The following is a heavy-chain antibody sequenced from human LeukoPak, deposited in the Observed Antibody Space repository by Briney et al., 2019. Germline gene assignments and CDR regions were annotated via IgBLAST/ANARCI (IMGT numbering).Heavy chain of an antibody. Sequence: ASVKVSCEASGYTXTSYGISWVRQAPGQGLEWMGWISAYSGNTNYAQKLQGRVTMTTDTSTSTAYMELRSLRSDDTAVYYCARAGITMIVVVITEFDYWGQGTLVTVSS. J-gene: IGHJ4*02. CDR2: ISAYSGNT. CDR3: ARAGITMIVVVITEFDY. D-gene: IGHD3-22*01. CDR1: GYTXTSYG. V-gene: IGHV1-18*01.